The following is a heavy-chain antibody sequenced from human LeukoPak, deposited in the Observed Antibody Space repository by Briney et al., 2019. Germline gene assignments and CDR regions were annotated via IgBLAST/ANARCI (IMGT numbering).Heavy chain of an antibody. CDR2: ISGSGGST. CDR3: ARSSVPGPLLNYFDY. CDR1: GFTFSSYA. V-gene: IGHV3-23*01. Sequence: PGGSLRLSCAASGFTFSSYAMSWVRQAPGKGLEWVSAISGSGGSTYYADSVKGRFTISRDNSKNTLYLQMGSLRAEDMAVYYCARSSVPGPLLNYFDYWGQGTLVTVSS. D-gene: IGHD3-10*01. J-gene: IGHJ4*02.